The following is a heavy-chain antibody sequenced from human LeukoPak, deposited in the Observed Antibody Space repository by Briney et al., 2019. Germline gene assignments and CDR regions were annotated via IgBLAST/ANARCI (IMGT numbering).Heavy chain of an antibody. J-gene: IGHJ6*03. Sequence: GGSLRLSCAASGFTFSNHAMSWVRQAPGKGLEWVSNIRASGGSTYYADSVKGRFTISRDNSKNTLYLQMNSLRAEDTAVYYCAKDLSGSSSSDYYYYYMDVWGKGTAVTVSS. CDR1: GFTFSNHA. D-gene: IGHD6-6*01. CDR2: IRASGGST. CDR3: AKDLSGSSSSDYYYYYMDV. V-gene: IGHV3-23*01.